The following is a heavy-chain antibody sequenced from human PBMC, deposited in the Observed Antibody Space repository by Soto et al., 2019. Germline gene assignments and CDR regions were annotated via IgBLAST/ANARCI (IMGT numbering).Heavy chain of an antibody. CDR3: SCASYGRHVDY. J-gene: IGHJ4*02. CDR1: GYTFTSYA. V-gene: IGHV1-3*05. Sequence: QVQLVQSGAEEKKPGASVKVSCKASGYTFTSYAMHWVRQAPGQRLEWMGWINAGNGNTKYSQKFQGRVTITRDTYASTGYIELSILRSEATAVYYCSCASYGRHVDYWGQGTLVTVSS. D-gene: IGHD4-17*01. CDR2: INAGNGNT.